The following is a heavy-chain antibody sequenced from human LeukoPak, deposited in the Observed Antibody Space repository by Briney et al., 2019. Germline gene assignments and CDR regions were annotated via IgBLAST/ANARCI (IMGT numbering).Heavy chain of an antibody. CDR3: ARDFARGVN. J-gene: IGHJ4*02. V-gene: IGHV3-64*01. Sequence: GGSLRLSCAASGFSFSSYAMHWVRQAPGKGLEYVSAISSNGGRTFYANSVKGRFTISRDNSKNTVYLHMGSLRGDDMAVYYCARDFARGVNWGQGVLVTVSS. CDR1: GFSFSSYA. D-gene: IGHD3-10*01. CDR2: ISSNGGRT.